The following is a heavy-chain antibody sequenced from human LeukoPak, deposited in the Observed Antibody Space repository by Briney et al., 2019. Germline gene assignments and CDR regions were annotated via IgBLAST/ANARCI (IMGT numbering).Heavy chain of an antibody. CDR2: IKQDGSEK. D-gene: IGHD3-9*01. Sequence: GGSLRLSCAASGFTFSSYWMSWVRQAPGKGLEWVANIKQDGSEKYYVDSVKGRFTISRDNAKNSLYLQINSLRAEDTAVYYCARGARYYDILTGYPNDYWGQGTLVTVSS. J-gene: IGHJ4*02. V-gene: IGHV3-7*04. CDR1: GFTFSSYW. CDR3: ARGARYYDILTGYPNDY.